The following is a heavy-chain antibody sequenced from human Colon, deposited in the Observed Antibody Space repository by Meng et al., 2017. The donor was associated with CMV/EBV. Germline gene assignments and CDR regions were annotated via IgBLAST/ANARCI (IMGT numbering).Heavy chain of an antibody. V-gene: IGHV3-21*01. D-gene: IGHD3-10*01. J-gene: IGHJ5*02. CDR3: VREVRRSWFDP. CDR1: GFTFGSYT. Sequence: LSVEVSGFTFGSYTMRWVRQAPGKGLEWVASINSYAYNIGYADSVKGRFTISRDNAKNSLYLQMNSLGAEDTAVYFCVREVRRSWFDPWGQGTLVTVSS. CDR2: INSYAYNI.